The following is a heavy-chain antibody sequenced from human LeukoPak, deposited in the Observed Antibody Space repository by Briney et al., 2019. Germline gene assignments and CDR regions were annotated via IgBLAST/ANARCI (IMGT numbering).Heavy chain of an antibody. D-gene: IGHD6-13*01. J-gene: IGHJ5*02. Sequence: SVKVSCKASGFTFTSSAMQWVRQARGQRLEWIGWIVVGSGNTNYAQKSQERVTITRDMSTSTAYMELSSLRSEDTAVYYCAAAAAGTNWFDPWGQGTLATVSS. CDR3: AAAAAGTNWFDP. CDR1: GFTFTSSA. CDR2: IVVGSGNT. V-gene: IGHV1-58*02.